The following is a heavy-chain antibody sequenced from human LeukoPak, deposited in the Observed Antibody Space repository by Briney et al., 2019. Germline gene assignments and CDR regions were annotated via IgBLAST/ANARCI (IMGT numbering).Heavy chain of an antibody. CDR3: ARHPRRDGYNHLPYYYGMDV. J-gene: IGHJ6*02. CDR1: GYTFPTYW. Sequence: GESLKISCSDSGYTFPTYWIGWVRQMPGKGLEWMGIIYPDDSDTRYSPSFQGQVTISADKSISTAYLQWSSLKASDTAMYYCARHPRRDGYNHLPYYYGMDVWGQGTTVTVSS. V-gene: IGHV5-51*01. CDR2: IYPDDSDT. D-gene: IGHD5-24*01.